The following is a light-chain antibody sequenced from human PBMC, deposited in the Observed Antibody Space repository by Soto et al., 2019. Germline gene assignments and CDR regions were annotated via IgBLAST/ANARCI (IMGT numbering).Light chain of an antibody. CDR1: SSDVGGYNY. J-gene: IGLJ1*01. CDR2: EVS. Sequence: QSVLTQPASVSGSPGQSITISCTGTSSDVGGYNYVSWYQQQSGKAPKLMIHEVSNRPSGVSNRFSGSKSGNTASLTISGLQAEDEADYYCCSYVGSYSYVLGTGTKVTVL. CDR3: CSYVGSYSYV. V-gene: IGLV2-14*01.